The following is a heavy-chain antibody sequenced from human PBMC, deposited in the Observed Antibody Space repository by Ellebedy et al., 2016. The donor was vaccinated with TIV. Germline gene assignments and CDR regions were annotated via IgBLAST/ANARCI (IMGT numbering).Heavy chain of an antibody. J-gene: IGHJ3*01. Sequence: SEILSLTCSVSGGSISRSSYYWGWFRQPPGKGLEWIGHIYHSGSTTFNPSLKSRLTISVDTSKNQFSLKLSSVTAADTAVYCCARHGPQWFDGFDLWGQGTLVTVSS. CDR2: IYHSGST. CDR1: GGSISRSSYY. V-gene: IGHV4-61*05. D-gene: IGHD3-22*01. CDR3: ARHGPQWFDGFDL.